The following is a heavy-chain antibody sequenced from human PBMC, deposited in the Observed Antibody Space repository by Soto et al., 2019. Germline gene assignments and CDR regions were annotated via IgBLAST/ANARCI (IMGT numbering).Heavy chain of an antibody. V-gene: IGHV3-30*18. Sequence: GGSLRLSCAASGFNFSSYGMHWVCQAPGKGLEWVAVISYDGSNKYYADSVKGRFTISRDNSKNTLYLQMNSLRAEDTAVYYCAKDMYYYGSGAPGVDYWGQGTLVTVSS. D-gene: IGHD3-10*01. J-gene: IGHJ4*02. CDR3: AKDMYYYGSGAPGVDY. CDR2: ISYDGSNK. CDR1: GFNFSSYG.